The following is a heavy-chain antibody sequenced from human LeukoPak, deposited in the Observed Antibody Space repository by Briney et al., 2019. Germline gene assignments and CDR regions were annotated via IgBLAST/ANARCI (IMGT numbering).Heavy chain of an antibody. Sequence: GGSLRLSCAASGFTFSSYSMNWVRQAPGKGLEWVSSISSSSSYIYYADSVKGRFTISRDNAKNSLYLQMKSLRVEDTGVYYCARDAGGRTQREGWFDPWGQGTLVTVSS. D-gene: IGHD1-26*01. CDR1: GFTFSSYS. CDR2: ISSSSSYI. V-gene: IGHV3-21*01. J-gene: IGHJ5*02. CDR3: ARDAGGRTQREGWFDP.